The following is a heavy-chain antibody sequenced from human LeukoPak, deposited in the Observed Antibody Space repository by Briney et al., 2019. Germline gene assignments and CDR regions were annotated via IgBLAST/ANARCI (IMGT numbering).Heavy chain of an antibody. D-gene: IGHD4-11*01. Sequence: ASVKVSCKASGFTFPNSAMQWVRQARGQRPEWIGWIVLGAGNTVYSHKFHDRVTITRDISTNTAYMELSRLRSDDTAVYYCARDRGEDYSNYVDYWGQGTLVTVSS. CDR3: ARDRGEDYSNYVDY. CDR2: IVLGAGNT. V-gene: IGHV1-58*02. CDR1: GFTFPNSA. J-gene: IGHJ4*02.